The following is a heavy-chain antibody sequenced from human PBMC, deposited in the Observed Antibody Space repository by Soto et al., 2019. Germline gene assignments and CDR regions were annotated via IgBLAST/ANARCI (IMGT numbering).Heavy chain of an antibody. CDR1: GGTFSSYA. V-gene: IGHV1-69*13. Sequence: SVKVSCKASGGTFSSYAISWVRQAPGQGLEWMGGIIPIFGTANYAQKFQGRVTITADESTSTAYMELSRLRSDDTAVYYCARDPRQEWLSSPATYYYYGMDVWGQGTTVTAP. D-gene: IGHD3-3*01. CDR2: IIPIFGTA. J-gene: IGHJ6*02. CDR3: ARDPRQEWLSSPATYYYYGMDV.